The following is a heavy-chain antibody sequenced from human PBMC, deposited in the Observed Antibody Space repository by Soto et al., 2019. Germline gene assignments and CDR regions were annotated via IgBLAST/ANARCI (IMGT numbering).Heavy chain of an antibody. CDR3: ARPYYYGSGSYPACDX. CDR2: ISSSSSYI. CDR1: GFTFSSYS. V-gene: IGHV3-21*01. D-gene: IGHD3-10*01. J-gene: IGHJ4*02. Sequence: GGSLRLSCAASGFTFSSYSMNWVRQAPGKGLEWVSAISSSSSYIYYADSVKGRFTISRDNPKNSLYLKMNSLRAEDTAVYYCARPYYYGSGSYPACDXWGQGTLVTVSX.